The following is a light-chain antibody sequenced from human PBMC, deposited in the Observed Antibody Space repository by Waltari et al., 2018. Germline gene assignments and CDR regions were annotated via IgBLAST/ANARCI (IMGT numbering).Light chain of an antibody. Sequence: IVLTQSPGTLSLPPGERATLSCRASQSVSSSLAWYQQKPGQAPKLLIYGASTRATGIPDRFSGSGSGTDFSLTISSLEPEDFAIYFCQHYVRLPATFGQGTKVEIK. J-gene: IGKJ1*01. CDR2: GAS. CDR1: QSVSSS. CDR3: QHYVRLPAT. V-gene: IGKV3-20*01.